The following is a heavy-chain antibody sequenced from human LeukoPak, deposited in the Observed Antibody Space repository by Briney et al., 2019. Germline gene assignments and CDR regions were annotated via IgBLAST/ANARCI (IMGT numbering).Heavy chain of an antibody. D-gene: IGHD1-26*01. V-gene: IGHV5-51*01. CDR3: ARFKGSYYFSFDY. CDR1: GYSFTSYW. J-gene: IGHJ4*02. Sequence: RGEAPKISCNSSGYSFTSYWLGWVRQMPGKGPEWSGISYPGDSDTRYSPSFQGQVTISADKSLSTDYLQWSSLKASDTAMYYCARFKGSYYFSFDYWGQGTLVTVAS. CDR2: SYPGDSDT.